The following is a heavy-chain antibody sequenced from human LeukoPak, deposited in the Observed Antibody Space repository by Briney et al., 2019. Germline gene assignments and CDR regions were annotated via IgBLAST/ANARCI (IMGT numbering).Heavy chain of an antibody. D-gene: IGHD2-2*02. CDR3: AREGGCYTAKCYYGMDV. V-gene: IGHV1-69*13. CDR2: IIPIFGTA. J-gene: IGHJ6*02. CDR1: GGTFSGYA. Sequence: ASVKVSCKASGGTFSGYAISWVRQAPGQGLEWMGGIIPIFGTANYAQKFQGRVTITADESTSTAYMELSSLRSEDTAVYYCAREGGCYTAKCYYGMDVWGQGTTVTVSS.